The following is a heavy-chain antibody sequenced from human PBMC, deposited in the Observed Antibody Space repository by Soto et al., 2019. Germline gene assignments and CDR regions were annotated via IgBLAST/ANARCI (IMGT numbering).Heavy chain of an antibody. CDR3: ARERYQVISDGMDV. D-gene: IGHD2-2*01. J-gene: IGHJ6*02. CDR2: INPETGGT. Sequence: QVQLVQSGADVKTPGASVRVSCKASGYTFTGYYVHWVREAPGQGLEWMGWINPETGGTSYAQKLQGRVTWSRDTSSNTAYLELSRLRFDDAAVYFCARERYQVISDGMDVWGQGTTVTVSS. V-gene: IGHV1-2*02. CDR1: GYTFTGYY.